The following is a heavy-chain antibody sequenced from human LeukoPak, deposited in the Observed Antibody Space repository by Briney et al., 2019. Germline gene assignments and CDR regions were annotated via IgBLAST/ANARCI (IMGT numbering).Heavy chain of an antibody. CDR1: GYTFTSYD. CDR2: MNPNSGNT. Sequence: ASVRVSCKASGYTFTSYDINWVRQATGQGLEWMGLMNPNSGNTGYAQKFQGRVTITRNTSISTAYMELSSLRSEDTAVYYCARGGSIVVPAAITDYYYYMDVWGKGTTVTVSS. J-gene: IGHJ6*03. CDR3: ARGGSIVVPAAITDYYYYMDV. D-gene: IGHD2-2*01. V-gene: IGHV1-8*03.